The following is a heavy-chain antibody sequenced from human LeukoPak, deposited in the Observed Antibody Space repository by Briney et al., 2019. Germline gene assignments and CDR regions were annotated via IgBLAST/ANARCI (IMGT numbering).Heavy chain of an antibody. V-gene: IGHV1-46*01. CDR2: INPSGGST. CDR3: ARDTLVRITMVRGVHYGMDV. CDR1: GYTFTSYY. Sequence: ASVKVSCKASGYTFTSYYMHWVRQAPGQGLEWMGIINPSGGSTSYAQKFQGRVTMTRDTSTSTVYMELSSLRSEDTAVYYCARDTLVRITMVRGVHYGMDVWGQGTTVTVS. D-gene: IGHD3-10*01. J-gene: IGHJ6*02.